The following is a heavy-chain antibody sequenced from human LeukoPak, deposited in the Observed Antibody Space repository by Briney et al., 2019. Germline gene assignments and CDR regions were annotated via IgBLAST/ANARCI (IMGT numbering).Heavy chain of an antibody. CDR1: GFTVSSNY. CDR2: IYTVGNT. Sequence: GWSLRLSCAASGFTVSSNYMSWVRQAPGRGLEWVSVIYTVGNTYYAESVKGRFTISRDNSKNTLYLQMNSLRAEDTAVYYCARGYSYGYFDYWGQGTLVTVSS. CDR3: ARGYSYGYFDY. D-gene: IGHD5-18*01. J-gene: IGHJ4*02. V-gene: IGHV3-53*01.